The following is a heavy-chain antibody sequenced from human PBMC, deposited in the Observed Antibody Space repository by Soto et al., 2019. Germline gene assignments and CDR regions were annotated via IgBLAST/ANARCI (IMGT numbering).Heavy chain of an antibody. Sequence: EVQLLESGGGLVQPGGSLRLSCAASGFTFSSYAMSWVRQAPGKGLEWVSVISGSGGSIDYADSVRGRFTISRDNSKNTLYLQINSLRAEDTAVYYCAKDGSQVVITFDSWGQGTLVYVSS. CDR3: AKDGSQVVITFDS. V-gene: IGHV3-23*01. D-gene: IGHD3-22*01. CDR1: GFTFSSYA. CDR2: ISGSGGSI. J-gene: IGHJ4*02.